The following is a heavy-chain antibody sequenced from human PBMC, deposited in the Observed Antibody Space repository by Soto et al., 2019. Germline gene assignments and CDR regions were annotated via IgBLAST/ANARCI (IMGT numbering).Heavy chain of an antibody. D-gene: IGHD6-13*01. CDR2: ISSNGGST. CDR1: GFTFSSYA. V-gene: IGHV3-64D*08. CDR3: VRWAAAGPYHHYGLAV. J-gene: IGHJ6*02. Sequence: GGSLRLSCSASGFTFSSYAMHWVRQAPGKGLEYVSAISSNGGSTYYADSVKGRFTISRDNSKSTLYLQMSSLRAEDTAVYYCVRWAAAGPYHHYGLAVWGQGTTVTVSS.